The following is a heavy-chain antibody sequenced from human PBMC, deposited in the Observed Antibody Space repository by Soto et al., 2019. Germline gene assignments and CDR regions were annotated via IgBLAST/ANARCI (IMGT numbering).Heavy chain of an antibody. D-gene: IGHD3-10*01. Sequence: QVQLVQSGAEVKKPGSSVKVSCKASGGTFSSYAITWVRQAPGQGLECMGGITPLFGTTNYAQKFQGRVTITGDESTTTASMELSSLRSDDTAVYYCATLSRSRGAFDIWGQGTMVTVSS. CDR2: ITPLFGTT. CDR3: ATLSRSRGAFDI. V-gene: IGHV1-69*12. CDR1: GGTFSSYA. J-gene: IGHJ3*02.